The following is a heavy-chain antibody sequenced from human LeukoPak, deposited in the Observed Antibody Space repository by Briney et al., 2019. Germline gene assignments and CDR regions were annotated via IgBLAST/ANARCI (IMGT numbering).Heavy chain of an antibody. CDR3: ARLIVPAAMLSAFDI. J-gene: IGHJ3*02. Sequence: GGSLRLSCAASGFTFSSYSMNWVRQAPGKGLEWVSSISSSSSYIYYADSVKGRFTISRDNAKNSLYLQMNSLRAEDTAVYYCARLIVPAAMLSAFDIWGQGTMVTVSS. D-gene: IGHD2-2*01. V-gene: IGHV3-21*01. CDR2: ISSSSSYI. CDR1: GFTFSSYS.